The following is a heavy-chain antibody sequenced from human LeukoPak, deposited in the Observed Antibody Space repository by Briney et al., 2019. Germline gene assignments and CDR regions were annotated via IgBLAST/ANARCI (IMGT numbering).Heavy chain of an antibody. V-gene: IGHV1-69*13. CDR3: ARPGYSSGWFHFDY. D-gene: IGHD6-19*01. CDR2: IIPIFGTA. J-gene: IGHJ4*02. Sequence: SVKVSCKASGGTFSSYAISWVRQAPGQGLEWMGGIIPIFGTANYAQKFQGRVTITADESTSSAYMELSSLRSEDTAVYYCARPGYSSGWFHFDYWGQGTLVTVSS. CDR1: GGTFSSYA.